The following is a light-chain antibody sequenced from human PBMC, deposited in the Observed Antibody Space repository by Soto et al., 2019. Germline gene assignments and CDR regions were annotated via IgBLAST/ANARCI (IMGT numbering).Light chain of an antibody. Sequence: EIVFTQSPGTLSLSPGERATLSCRASQSVSSSYLAWYQQKPCQAPRLLIYGASTRATDIPARFSGSGSGTEFTLTISSLQSEDFAVYYCQQYKNWPPWTFGQGTKLDIK. CDR1: QSVSSSY. CDR3: QQYKNWPPWT. J-gene: IGKJ1*01. CDR2: GAS. V-gene: IGKV3-15*01.